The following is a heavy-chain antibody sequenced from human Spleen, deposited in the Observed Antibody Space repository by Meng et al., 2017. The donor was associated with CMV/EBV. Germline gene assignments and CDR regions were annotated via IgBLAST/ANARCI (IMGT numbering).Heavy chain of an antibody. J-gene: IGHJ4*02. CDR1: GFTVSNAW. Sequence: AASGFTVSNAWVNWVRQAPGKGLEWVGRVKANAEGGTIDYAALVEGRFTISRDDSRTTLFLHMNSLKTEDTAVYYCATGTGKTDFDYWGQGTLVTVSS. CDR2: VKANAEGGTI. CDR3: ATGTGKTDFDY. D-gene: IGHD3-10*01. V-gene: IGHV3-15*01.